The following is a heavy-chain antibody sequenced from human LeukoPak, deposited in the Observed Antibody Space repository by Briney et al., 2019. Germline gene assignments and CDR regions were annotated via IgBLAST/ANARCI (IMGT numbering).Heavy chain of an antibody. V-gene: IGHV4-38-2*01. D-gene: IGHD5-12*01. Sequence: SETLSLTCAVSGYSISSGYYWGWIRQPPGKRLEWIGSIYYSGSTYYNPSLKSRVTISVDTSKNQFSLKLSSVTAADTAVYYCARVATTTNPPQRPFDYWGQGTLVTVSS. CDR3: ARVATTTNPPQRPFDY. CDR1: GYSISSGYY. CDR2: IYYSGST. J-gene: IGHJ4*02.